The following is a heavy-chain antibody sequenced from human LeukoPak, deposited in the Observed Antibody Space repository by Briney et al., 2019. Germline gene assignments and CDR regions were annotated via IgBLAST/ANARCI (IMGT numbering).Heavy chain of an antibody. V-gene: IGHV3-74*03. CDR1: GFTFSGYW. CDR3: ARGGSGSFYY. D-gene: IGHD1-26*01. CDR2: IGSDGGST. J-gene: IGHJ4*02. Sequence: GGSLRLSCTASGFTFSGYWMNWVRQAPGKALVWVSRIGSDGGSTTYADSVKGRFTISRDNAKNTLYLQMTSLRAEDTAVYYCARGGSGSFYYWGQGTLVTVSS.